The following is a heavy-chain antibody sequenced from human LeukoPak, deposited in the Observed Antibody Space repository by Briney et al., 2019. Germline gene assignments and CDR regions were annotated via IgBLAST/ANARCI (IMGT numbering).Heavy chain of an antibody. CDR1: GYTFTSNY. CDR3: ARADILTKPPVDY. V-gene: IGHV1-46*01. D-gene: IGHD3-9*01. CDR2: INPSGGST. J-gene: IGHJ4*02. Sequence: ASVKVSCTASGYTFTSNYMHWVRQAPGQGLEWMGIINPSGGSTSYAQKFQGRVTMTRDTSTSTVYMELSSLRSEDTAVYYCARADILTKPPVDYWGQGTLVTVSS.